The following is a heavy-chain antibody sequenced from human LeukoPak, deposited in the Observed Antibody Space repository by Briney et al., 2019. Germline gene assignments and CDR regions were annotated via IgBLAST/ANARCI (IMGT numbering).Heavy chain of an antibody. Sequence: GGSLRLSCAASGFTFSSYWMSWVRQAPGKGLEWVANIKQDGSEKYYVDSVKGRFTISRDNAKNSLYLQMNSLRAEDTAVYYCAKAYGVGATTPFDYWGQGTLVTVSS. CDR3: AKAYGVGATTPFDY. J-gene: IGHJ4*02. CDR1: GFTFSSYW. D-gene: IGHD1-26*01. CDR2: IKQDGSEK. V-gene: IGHV3-7*01.